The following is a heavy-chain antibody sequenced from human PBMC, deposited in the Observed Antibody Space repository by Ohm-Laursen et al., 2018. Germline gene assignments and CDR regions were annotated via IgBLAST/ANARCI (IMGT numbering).Heavy chain of an antibody. Sequence: TLSLTCTVSGGSVSTYYWNWIRQPAGKGLEWIGRISSSGNTNYNPSLKSRVTMSVDTSKNQFSLKLSSSTGADTAVYYCAREGKSDDSTGYFLGYWGPGTLVTVSS. CDR1: GGSVSTYY. J-gene: IGHJ4*02. CDR2: ISSSGNT. V-gene: IGHV4-4*07. CDR3: AREGKSDDSTGYFLGY. D-gene: IGHD3-22*01.